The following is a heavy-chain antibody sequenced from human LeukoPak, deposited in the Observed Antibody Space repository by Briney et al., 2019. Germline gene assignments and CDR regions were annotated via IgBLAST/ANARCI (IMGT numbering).Heavy chain of an antibody. V-gene: IGHV4-34*01. CDR2: INHSGST. Sequence: SETLSLTCAVYGGSFSGYYWSWIRQPPGKGLEWIGEINHSGSTNYNPSLKSRVTVSVDTSKNQFSLKLNSVTAADTAIYYCARQGAVTTRRTHYYAMDVWGLGTTVTVSS. J-gene: IGHJ6*02. D-gene: IGHD4-17*01. CDR3: ARQGAVTTRRTHYYAMDV. CDR1: GGSFSGYY.